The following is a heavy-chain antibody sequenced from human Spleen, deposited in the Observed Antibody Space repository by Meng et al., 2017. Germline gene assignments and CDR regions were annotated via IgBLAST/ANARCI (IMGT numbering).Heavy chain of an antibody. CDR1: GGSFSGYY. CDR2: INHSGST. V-gene: IGHV4-34*01. CDR3: ARVGSYRGYNY. Sequence: QPQLQESGPGLLKPSETLSLTCAVYGGSFSGYYWSWIRQPPGKGLEWIGEINHSGSTNYNPSLKSRVTISVDTSKNQFSLKLSSVTAADTAVYYCARVGSYRGYNYWGQGTLVTVSS. J-gene: IGHJ4*02. D-gene: IGHD3-10*01.